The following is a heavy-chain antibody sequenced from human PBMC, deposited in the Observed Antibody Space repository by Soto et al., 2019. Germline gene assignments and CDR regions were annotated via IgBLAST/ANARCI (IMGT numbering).Heavy chain of an antibody. CDR3: ASGAYCGGDCREDLTLDY. CDR1: GGTFSSYA. CDR2: IIPIFGTA. Sequence: QVQLVQSGAEVKKPGSSVKVSCKASGGTFSSYAISWVRQAPGQGLEWMGGIIPIFGTANYAQKFQGRVTITADESTSTAYMELSSLRSEDTTVYYCASGAYCGGDCREDLTLDYWGQGTLVTVSS. V-gene: IGHV1-69*01. J-gene: IGHJ4*02. D-gene: IGHD2-21*02.